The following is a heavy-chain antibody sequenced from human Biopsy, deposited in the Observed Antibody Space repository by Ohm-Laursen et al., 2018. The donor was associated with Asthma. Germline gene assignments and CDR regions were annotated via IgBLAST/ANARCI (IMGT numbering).Heavy chain of an antibody. CDR2: VFYGGAT. CDR1: GGSIRSHD. J-gene: IGHJ1*01. Sequence: SDTLSLTCTVSGGSIRSHDWTWIRLPPGKGLEWIGYVFYGGATNYNPSLKSRVTISVDTSKNQFFLRLSSVTAADTAVYYCARGVVYGGDSYAEYFQHWGQGTLVTVSS. V-gene: IGHV4-59*11. CDR3: ARGVVYGGDSYAEYFQH. D-gene: IGHD4-23*01.